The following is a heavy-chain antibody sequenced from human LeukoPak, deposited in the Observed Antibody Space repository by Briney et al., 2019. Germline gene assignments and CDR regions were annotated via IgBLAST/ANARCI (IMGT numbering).Heavy chain of an antibody. V-gene: IGHV4-39*01. J-gene: IGHJ5*01. CDR2: IYYSGST. Sequence: SETLSLTCTVSGGSIRSTNYYWGWIRQPPGTGLEWIGNIYYSGSTYYNPSLKSRVSISVDTSKNQFSLKLSSLTAADTAVYYCARRAPEGLLFREPYDNWFDSWGQGTLVTVSS. D-gene: IGHD5-12*01. CDR1: GGSIRSTNYY. CDR3: ARRAPEGLLFREPYDNWFDS.